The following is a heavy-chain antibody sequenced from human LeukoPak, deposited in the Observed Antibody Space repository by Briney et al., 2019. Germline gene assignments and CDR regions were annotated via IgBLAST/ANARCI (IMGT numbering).Heavy chain of an antibody. J-gene: IGHJ4*02. CDR1: GASVSSGSYY. Sequence: NPSETLSLTCTVSGASVSSGSYYWSWIRQPPGKGLEWIGYIYYSGSTNYNPSLKSRVTISVDTSKNQFSLKLSSVTAADTAVYYCARGGNWNYGFNYWGQGTLVTVSS. V-gene: IGHV4-61*01. CDR2: IYYSGST. CDR3: ARGGNWNYGFNY. D-gene: IGHD1-7*01.